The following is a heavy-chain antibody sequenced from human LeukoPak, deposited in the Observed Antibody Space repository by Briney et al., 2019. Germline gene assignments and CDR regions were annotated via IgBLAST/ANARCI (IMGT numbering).Heavy chain of an antibody. D-gene: IGHD6-6*01. CDR1: GYTFTSYY. CDR3: ARGARVAARPYYYYGMDV. J-gene: IGHJ6*02. Sequence: ASVKVSCKASGYTFTSYYMHWVRQATGQGLEWMGWMNPNSGNTGYAQKFQGRVTMTRNTSISTAYMELSSLRSEDTAVYYCARGARVAARPYYYYGMDVWGQGTTVTVSS. CDR2: MNPNSGNT. V-gene: IGHV1-8*02.